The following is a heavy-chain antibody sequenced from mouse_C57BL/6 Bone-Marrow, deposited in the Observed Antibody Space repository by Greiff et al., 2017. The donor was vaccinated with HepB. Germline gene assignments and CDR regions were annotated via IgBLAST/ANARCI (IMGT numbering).Heavy chain of an antibody. CDR2: IYPRDGST. J-gene: IGHJ1*03. CDR1: GYTFTSYD. V-gene: IGHV1-85*01. Sequence: QVQLQQSGPELVKPGASVKLSCKASGYTFTSYDINWVKQRPGQGLEWIGWIYPRDGSTKYNEKFKGKATLTVDTSSSTAYMELHSLTSEDSAVYFCARHGSSLYWYFDVWGTGTTVTVSS. D-gene: IGHD1-1*01. CDR3: ARHGSSLYWYFDV.